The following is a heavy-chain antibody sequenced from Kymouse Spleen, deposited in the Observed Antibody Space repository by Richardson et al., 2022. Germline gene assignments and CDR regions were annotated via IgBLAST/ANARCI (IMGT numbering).Heavy chain of an antibody. CDR1: GFTFDDYA. CDR3: AKDDYDILTGYYPS. J-gene: IGHJ5*02. V-gene: IGHV3-9*01. D-gene: IGHD3-9*01. CDR2: ISWNSGSI. Sequence: EVQLVESGGGLVQPGRSLRLSCAASGFTFDDYAMHWVRQAPGKGLEWVSGISWNSGSIGYADSVKGRFTISRDNAKNSLYLQMNSLRAEDTALYYCAKDDYDILTGYYPSWGQGTLVTVSS.